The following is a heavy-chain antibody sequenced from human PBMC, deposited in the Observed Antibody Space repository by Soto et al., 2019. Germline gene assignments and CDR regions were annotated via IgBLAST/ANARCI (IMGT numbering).Heavy chain of an antibody. D-gene: IGHD4-17*01. CDR2: IVPLFGST. CDR1: GGTFSSYT. CDR3: ARDGYLVTSNRPSGPFDI. Sequence: QVQLVQSGAEVKKPGSSVKVSCKASGGTFSSYTFSWVRQAPGQGLEWMGGIVPLFGSTNNGEIFQGRLTITADESTTTVYMELTGLTSDDTAVYFCARDGYLVTSNRPSGPFDIWGQGTLVTVSS. J-gene: IGHJ3*02. V-gene: IGHV1-69*01.